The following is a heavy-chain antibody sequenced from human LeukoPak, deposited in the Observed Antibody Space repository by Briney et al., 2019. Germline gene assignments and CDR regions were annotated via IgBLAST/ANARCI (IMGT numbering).Heavy chain of an antibody. J-gene: IGHJ4*02. CDR2: MHYSGST. CDR1: GGSITKNGYY. CDR3: ARWQYDSSGYRKIDC. Sequence: SETLSLTCSVSGGSITKNGYYWGWIRQSPETGLEWIGSMHYSGSTYYNPSLNSRVTISVDTSKNQFSLKLSSVTAADTAVYYCARWQYDSSGYRKIDCWGQGTLVTVSS. D-gene: IGHD3-22*01. V-gene: IGHV4-39*07.